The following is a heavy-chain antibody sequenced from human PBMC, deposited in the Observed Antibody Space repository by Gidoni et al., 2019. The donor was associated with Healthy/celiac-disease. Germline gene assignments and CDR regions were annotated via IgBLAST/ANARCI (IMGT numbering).Heavy chain of an antibody. Sequence: QVQLVESGGGLVKPGGSLRLSCAASVFPFRYYAIHWIRQAPGKGLEWVSYISSSSSYTNYADSVKGRFTISRDNAKNSLYLQMNSLRAEDTAVYYCARGGALGYCSGGSCYPGDYWGQGTLVTVSS. J-gene: IGHJ4*02. CDR3: ARGGALGYCSGGSCYPGDY. CDR2: ISSSSSYT. CDR1: VFPFRYYA. D-gene: IGHD2-15*01. V-gene: IGHV3-11*05.